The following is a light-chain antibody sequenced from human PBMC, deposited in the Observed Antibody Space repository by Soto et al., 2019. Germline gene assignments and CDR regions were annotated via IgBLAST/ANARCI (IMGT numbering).Light chain of an antibody. V-gene: IGLV2-8*01. CDR2: EVS. CDR1: SSDVGAYKY. Sequence: QSALTQPPSASGSPGQSVTISRTGTSSDVGAYKYVSWYQQYPGKAPKLMIYEVSKRPSGVPDRFSGSKSGNTASLTVSGLQAEDEADYYCTSYVGSNIWVFGGGTQLTVL. CDR3: TSYVGSNIWV. J-gene: IGLJ7*01.